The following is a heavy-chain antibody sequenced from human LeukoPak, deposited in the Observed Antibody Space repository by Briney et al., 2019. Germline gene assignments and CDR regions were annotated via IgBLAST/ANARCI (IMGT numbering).Heavy chain of an antibody. CDR3: ARMFGGYCGGDSCYKTFAI. V-gene: IGHV4-39*07. D-gene: IGHD2-15*01. Sequence: SETLSLTCTVSGGSISSSSYYWGWIRQPPGKGLEWIGSIYYSGSTYYNPSLKSRVTISVDTPKNQFSLKLSSVTAADTAVYYCARMFGGYCGGDSCYKTFAIWGQGTMVTVSS. CDR2: IYYSGST. J-gene: IGHJ3*02. CDR1: GGSISSSSYY.